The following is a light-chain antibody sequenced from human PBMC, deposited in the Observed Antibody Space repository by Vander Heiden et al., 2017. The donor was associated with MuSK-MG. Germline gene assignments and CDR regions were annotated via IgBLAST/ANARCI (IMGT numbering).Light chain of an antibody. Sequence: DIKLTQSPSSLSASVGDRVTITCRASQNISSYLNWYQQKPGKAPKLLIYAASSLQSGVPSRFSGSGSGTDFTLTISSLQPEDFATYYCQQSYSTPFTFGHGTKVDIK. V-gene: IGKV1-39*01. CDR3: QQSYSTPFT. J-gene: IGKJ3*01. CDR1: QNISSY. CDR2: AAS.